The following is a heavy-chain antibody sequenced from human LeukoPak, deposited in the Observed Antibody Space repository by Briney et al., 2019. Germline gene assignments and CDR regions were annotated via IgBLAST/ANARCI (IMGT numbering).Heavy chain of an antibody. CDR1: GFTFNSYD. V-gene: IGHV3-33*01. CDR3: ARYVGGGNSGGFDY. CDR2: IWYDGSNK. J-gene: IGHJ4*02. D-gene: IGHD4-23*01. Sequence: GGSLRLSCAASGFTFNSYDMHCIRQAPGKGLEWVALIWYDGSNKYYPDSVKGRFTISRDNSKNTLYLQMNSLRAEDTAVYYCARYVGGGNSGGFDYWGQGTLVIVSS.